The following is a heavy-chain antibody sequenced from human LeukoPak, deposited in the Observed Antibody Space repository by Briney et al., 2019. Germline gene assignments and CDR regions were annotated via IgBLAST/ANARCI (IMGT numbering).Heavy chain of an antibody. CDR1: GGSINSNY. CDR3: AREASIAAAGWVSDY. J-gene: IGHJ4*02. Sequence: SETLSLTCTVSGGSINSNYWTWIRQPAGKGLEWIGRISTSGITNYSPSLKSRVTISLDKSKNQFSLILASVTAADTALYYCAREASIAAAGWVSDYWGQGTLVTVSS. CDR2: ISTSGIT. V-gene: IGHV4-4*07. D-gene: IGHD6-13*01.